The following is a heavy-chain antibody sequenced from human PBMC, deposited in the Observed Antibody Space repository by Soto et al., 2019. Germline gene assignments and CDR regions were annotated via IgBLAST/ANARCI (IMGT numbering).Heavy chain of an antibody. D-gene: IGHD1-7*01. Sequence: SETLSLTCTVSGGSISSGGYYWSWIRQHPGKGLEWIGYIYYSGSTYYSPSLKSRVTISVDTSKNQFSLKLSSVTAADTAVYYCARDRGGYNWNYNWFDPWGQGTLVTVSS. CDR3: ARDRGGYNWNYNWFDP. CDR1: GGSISSGGYY. J-gene: IGHJ5*02. CDR2: IYYSGST. V-gene: IGHV4-31*03.